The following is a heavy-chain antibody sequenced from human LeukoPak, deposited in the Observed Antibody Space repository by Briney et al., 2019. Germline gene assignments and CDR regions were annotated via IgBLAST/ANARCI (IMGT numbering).Heavy chain of an antibody. J-gene: IGHJ5*02. CDR3: AKDLHPWRQKRGPYAS. D-gene: IGHD2-2*01. V-gene: IGHV3-23*01. CDR1: GFTFTNYA. Sequence: GGSLRLSCAASGFTFTNYAMTWVRQAPGKGLEWVSAISGSGGSTSYADSVKGRFTISRDNSKNTLYLQMNSLRVEDTAVYYCAKDLHPWRQKRGPYASWGQGTLVTVSS. CDR2: ISGSGGST.